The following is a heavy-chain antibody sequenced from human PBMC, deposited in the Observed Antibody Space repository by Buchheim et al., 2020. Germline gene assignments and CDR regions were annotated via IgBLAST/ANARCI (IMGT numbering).Heavy chain of an antibody. CDR1: GFTFSSYS. CDR3: ARGAPATDPDYYGMDV. Sequence: EVQLVESGGGLVQPGGSLRLSCAASGFTFSSYSMNWVRQAPGKGLEWVSYISSSSSTIYYADSVKGRFTISRDNAKKSLYLQMNSLRAEDTAVYYCARGAPATDPDYYGMDVWGQGTT. J-gene: IGHJ6*02. V-gene: IGHV3-48*01. D-gene: IGHD5-12*01. CDR2: ISSSSSTI.